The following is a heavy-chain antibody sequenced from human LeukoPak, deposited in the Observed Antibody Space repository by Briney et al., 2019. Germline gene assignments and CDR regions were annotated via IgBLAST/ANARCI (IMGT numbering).Heavy chain of an antibody. Sequence: PGGSLRLSCAASGFTVSSNYMSWVRQAPGKGLEWVSVIYSGGSTYYADSVKGRLTISRDNSKNTLYLQMNSLRAEDTAVYYCARDGDCTNGVCYTDYWGQGTLVTVSS. CDR1: GFTVSSNY. J-gene: IGHJ4*02. V-gene: IGHV3-66*01. CDR2: IYSGGST. D-gene: IGHD2-8*01. CDR3: ARDGDCTNGVCYTDY.